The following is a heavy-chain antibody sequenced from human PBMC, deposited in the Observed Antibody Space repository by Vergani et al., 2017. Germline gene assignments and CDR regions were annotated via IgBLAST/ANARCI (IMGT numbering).Heavy chain of an antibody. J-gene: IGHJ4*02. V-gene: IGHV3-30*02. CDR1: GFTFSSYG. Sequence: QVQLVESGGGVVQPGGSLRLSCAASGFTFSSYGMHWVRQAPGKGLEWVAFIRYDGSNKYYADSVKGRFTISRDNSKNTLYLQMNSLRAEDTAVYYCAKSYSNPVRGAGYFDYWGQGTLVTVSS. CDR3: AKSYSNPVRGAGYFDY. D-gene: IGHD3-10*01. CDR2: IRYDGSNK.